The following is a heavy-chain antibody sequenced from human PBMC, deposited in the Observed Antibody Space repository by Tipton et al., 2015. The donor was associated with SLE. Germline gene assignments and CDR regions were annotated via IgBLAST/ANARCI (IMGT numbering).Heavy chain of an antibody. V-gene: IGHV3-7*01. CDR1: GFTFSTYW. D-gene: IGHD4-11*01. J-gene: IGHJ4*02. CDR2: IKQDGSEK. Sequence: VQLVQSGGGLVQPGGSLRLSCAASGFTFSTYWMSWVRQAPGKGLEWVANIKQDGSEKYYVDSVKGRFTISRDNAKNSLYLQMNSLRVDDTAVYYCVKASIGYSEWDSWGQGTLVTVSS. CDR3: VKASIGYSEWDS.